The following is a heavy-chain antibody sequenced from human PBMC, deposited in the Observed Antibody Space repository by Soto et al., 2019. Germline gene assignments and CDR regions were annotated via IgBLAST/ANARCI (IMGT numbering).Heavy chain of an antibody. D-gene: IGHD3-10*01. CDR2: IYYSGST. Sequence: KASETLSLTXTVSGGSISSSSYYWGWIRQPPGKGLEWIGSIYYSGSTYYNPSLKSRVTISVDTSKNQFSLKLSSVTAADTAVYYCASPYGSGSYPSGHYYYYGMDVWGQGTTVTVSS. J-gene: IGHJ6*02. V-gene: IGHV4-39*01. CDR3: ASPYGSGSYPSGHYYYYGMDV. CDR1: GGSISSSSYY.